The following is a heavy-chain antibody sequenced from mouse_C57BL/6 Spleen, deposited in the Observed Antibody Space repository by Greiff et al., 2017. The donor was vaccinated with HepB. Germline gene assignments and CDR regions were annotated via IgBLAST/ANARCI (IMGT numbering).Heavy chain of an antibody. Sequence: QVQLKQPGTELVKPGASVKLSCKASGYTFTSYWMHWVKQRPGQGLEWIGNINPSNGGTNYNEKFKSKATLTVDKSSSTAYMQLSSLTSEDSAVYYCARYLPYYGSSYHGLMDYWGQGTSVTVSS. V-gene: IGHV1-53*01. CDR2: INPSNGGT. J-gene: IGHJ4*01. D-gene: IGHD1-1*01. CDR1: GYTFTSYW. CDR3: ARYLPYYGSSYHGLMDY.